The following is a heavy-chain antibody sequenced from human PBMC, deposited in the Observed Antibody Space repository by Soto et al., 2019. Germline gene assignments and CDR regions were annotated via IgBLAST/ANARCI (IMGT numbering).Heavy chain of an antibody. CDR3: ASYPRLLELLY. Sequence: SETLSLTCAVYGGSFSGYYWSWIRQPPGKGLEWIGEINHSGSTNYNPSLKSRVTISVDTSKNQFSLKLSSVTAADTAVYYCASYPRLLELLYWGQGTLVTVSS. V-gene: IGHV4-34*01. J-gene: IGHJ4*02. D-gene: IGHD1-7*01. CDR1: GGSFSGYY. CDR2: INHSGST.